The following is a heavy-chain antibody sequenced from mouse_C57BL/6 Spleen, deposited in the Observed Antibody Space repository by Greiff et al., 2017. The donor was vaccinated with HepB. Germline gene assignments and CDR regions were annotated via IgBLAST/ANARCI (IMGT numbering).Heavy chain of an antibody. CDR2: IHPNSGST. V-gene: IGHV1-64*01. J-gene: IGHJ1*03. CDR3: ARRTTVVADWYFDV. Sequence: QVQLQQPGAELVKPGASVKLSCKASGYTFTSYWMHWVKQRPGQGLEWIGMIHPNSGSTNYNEKFKSKATLTVDKSSSTAYMQLSSLTSEDSAVYYCARRTTVVADWYFDVWGTGTMVTVSS. CDR1: GYTFTSYW. D-gene: IGHD1-1*01.